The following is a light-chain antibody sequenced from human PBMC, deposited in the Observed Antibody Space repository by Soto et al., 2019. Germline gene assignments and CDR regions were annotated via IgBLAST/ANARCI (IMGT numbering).Light chain of an antibody. Sequence: QSALTQPRSVSGSPGQSVAISCTGTSGDVGAYDYVSWYQQHPGKAPKLMIYDVSKRPSGVPDRFSGSKSGNTASLTISGLQAEDESDYYCCSYAGTYKVFGTGTKVTVL. CDR2: DVS. V-gene: IGLV2-11*01. CDR3: CSYAGTYKV. CDR1: SGDVGAYDY. J-gene: IGLJ1*01.